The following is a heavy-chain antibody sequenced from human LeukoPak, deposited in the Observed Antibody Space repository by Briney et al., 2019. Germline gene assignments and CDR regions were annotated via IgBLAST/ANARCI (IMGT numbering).Heavy chain of an antibody. CDR3: AELGITMIGGV. CDR1: GFTFTSYS. CDR2: ISSSSSTI. D-gene: IGHD3-10*02. Sequence: GGSLRLSCTASGFTFTSYSMNWVRQAPGKGLEWVSHISSSSSTIYYVDSVKGRFTISRDNAKNSLYLQMNSLRAEDTAVYYCAELGITMIGGVWGKGTTVTISS. J-gene: IGHJ6*04. V-gene: IGHV3-48*04.